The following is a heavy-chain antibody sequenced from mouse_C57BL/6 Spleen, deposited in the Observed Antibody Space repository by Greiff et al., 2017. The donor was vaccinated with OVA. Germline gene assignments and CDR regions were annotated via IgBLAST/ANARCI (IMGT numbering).Heavy chain of an antibody. CDR2: IYPGSGST. D-gene: IGHD3-2*02. J-gene: IGHJ4*01. CDR1: GYTFTSYW. CDR3: ARSVSTAQATDYAMDY. V-gene: IGHV1-55*01. Sequence: QVQLQQSGAELVKPGASVKMSCKASGYTFTSYWITWVKQRPGQGLEWIGDIYPGSGSTNYNEKFKSKATLTVDTSSSTAYMQLSSLTSEDSAVYYCARSVSTAQATDYAMDYWGQGTSVTVSS.